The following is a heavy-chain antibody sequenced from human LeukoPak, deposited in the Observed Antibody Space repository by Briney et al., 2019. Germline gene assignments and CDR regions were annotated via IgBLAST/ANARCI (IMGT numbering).Heavy chain of an antibody. CDR1: GFTFSSYS. CDR2: ISSSSSYI. Sequence: GGSLRLSCAASGFTFSSYSMNWVRQAPGKGLEWVSSISSSSSYIYYADSVKGRFTISRDNSKNTLYLQMNSLRAEDTAVYYCARDRCSGGSCYGYYYGMDVWGQGTTVTVSS. J-gene: IGHJ6*02. D-gene: IGHD2-15*01. CDR3: ARDRCSGGSCYGYYYGMDV. V-gene: IGHV3-21*01.